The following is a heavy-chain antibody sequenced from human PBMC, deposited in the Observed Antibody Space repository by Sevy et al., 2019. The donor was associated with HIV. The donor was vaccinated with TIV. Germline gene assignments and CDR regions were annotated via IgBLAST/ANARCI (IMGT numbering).Heavy chain of an antibody. CDR2: MNPNSGGR. J-gene: IGHJ3*02. Sequence: ASVKVSCKASGCTFTSYDINWVRQATGQGLEWMGWMNPNSGGRGYALKFQDRVNMTRETSMSTAYMELSSLRSEDTAVYYCARGYYYDGNGGVAVDIWGQGTMVTVSS. CDR3: ARGYYYDGNGGVAVDI. D-gene: IGHD3-22*01. CDR1: GCTFTSYD. V-gene: IGHV1-8*01.